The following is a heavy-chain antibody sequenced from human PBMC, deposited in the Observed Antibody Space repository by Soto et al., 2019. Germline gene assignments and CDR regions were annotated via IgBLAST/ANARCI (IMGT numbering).Heavy chain of an antibody. CDR2: IYTSGST. CDR1: GGSISSYY. J-gene: IGHJ4*02. Sequence: PSETLSLTCTVSGGSISSYYWSWIRQPAGKGLEWIGRIYTSGSTNYNPSLKSRVTMSVDTSKNQFSLKLSSVTAADTAVYYCAGEPTTKYNPSSTKLRGPYYFDYWGQGTLVTVSS. V-gene: IGHV4-4*07. D-gene: IGHD2-2*01. CDR3: AGEPTTKYNPSSTKLRGPYYFDY.